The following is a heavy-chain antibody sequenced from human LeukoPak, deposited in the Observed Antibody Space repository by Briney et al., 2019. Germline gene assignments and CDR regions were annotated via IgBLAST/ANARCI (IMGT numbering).Heavy chain of an antibody. Sequence: GGSLRLSCAASGLAFSSYAMSWVRQAPGKGLEWVSTISVASNTFYADSVKGRFTISRDDSRNTVYLQMTSLRADDTAVYYCADYGVSGVRNNFYWGQGTLVTVSS. CDR3: ADYGVSGVRNNFY. CDR2: ISVASNT. CDR1: GLAFSSYA. D-gene: IGHD3-3*01. V-gene: IGHV3-23*01. J-gene: IGHJ4*02.